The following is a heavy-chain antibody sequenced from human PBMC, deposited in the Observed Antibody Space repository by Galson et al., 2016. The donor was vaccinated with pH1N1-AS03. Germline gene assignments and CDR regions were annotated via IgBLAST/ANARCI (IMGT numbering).Heavy chain of an antibody. CDR3: AAGQGWQFDY. D-gene: IGHD2-15*01. V-gene: IGHV6-1*01. Sequence: CAISGDSVSSNIDAWNWIRQSPSGGLEWLGRTYWRSKWYNDYAVSVKSRVTISVDTTKKQFSLKMTSVTAADTAVYFCAAGQGWQFDYWGQGTLVTASS. J-gene: IGHJ4*02. CDR2: TYWRSKWYN. CDR1: GDSVSSNIDA.